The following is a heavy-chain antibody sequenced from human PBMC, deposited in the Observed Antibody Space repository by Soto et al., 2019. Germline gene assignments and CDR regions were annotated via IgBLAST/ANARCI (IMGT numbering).Heavy chain of an antibody. CDR3: AKDWGRSNWYNRFDP. CDR2: ISGSGGST. V-gene: IGHV3-23*01. D-gene: IGHD6-13*01. Sequence: EVQLLESGGGLVQPGGSLRLSCAASGFTFSSYAMSWVRQAPGKGLEWVSGISGSGGSTYYADSVKGRFTISRDNSKKTLYLQMDSPRAEDTAVYYCAKDWGRSNWYNRFDPWGRGTLVTVSS. CDR1: GFTFSSYA. J-gene: IGHJ5*02.